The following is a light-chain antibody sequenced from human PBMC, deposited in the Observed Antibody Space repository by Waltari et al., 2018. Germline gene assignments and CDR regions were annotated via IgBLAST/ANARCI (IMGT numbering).Light chain of an antibody. CDR3: SSFTSLRSVI. V-gene: IGLV2-14*01. J-gene: IGLJ2*01. CDR2: DVT. CDR1: TNNF. Sequence: QSALTQPASVSGSPGQSITITCTGTTNNFVSWYQLHPGNPPRLTFSDVTYRPSGVPSRFSGAKSGDTASLTISGVQAEDEAHYYCSSFTSLRSVIFGGGTTLTVL.